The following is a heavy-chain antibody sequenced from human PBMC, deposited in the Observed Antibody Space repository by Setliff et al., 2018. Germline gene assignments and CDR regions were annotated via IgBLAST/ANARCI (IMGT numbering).Heavy chain of an antibody. V-gene: IGHV3-64*02. D-gene: IGHD6-19*01. CDR2: MGSNGGTT. J-gene: IGHJ4*02. CDR3: AKNHLAGTPHVYFDY. CDR1: GFTFSSYA. Sequence: GGSLRLSCAASGFTFSSYAMHWVRQAPGKGLEYVSSMGSNGGTTYYADSVKGRFTISRDNSKNTLYLQMGSLRAEDMAVYYCAKNHLAGTPHVYFDYWGQGTLVTVPQ.